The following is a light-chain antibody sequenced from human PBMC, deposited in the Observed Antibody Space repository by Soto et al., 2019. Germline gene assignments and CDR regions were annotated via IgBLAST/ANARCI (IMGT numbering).Light chain of an antibody. Sequence: QSALTQPASVSGSPGQSITISCTGTSSDVGYYNLVSWYQHHPGKVPKLMIYAGTKRPSGVSNRFSGSKSDNTASLTISGLQSEDEAHYYCCSYAGSSTVIFGGGTKLTVL. CDR2: AGT. V-gene: IGLV2-23*01. CDR3: CSYAGSSTVI. CDR1: SSDVGYYNL. J-gene: IGLJ2*01.